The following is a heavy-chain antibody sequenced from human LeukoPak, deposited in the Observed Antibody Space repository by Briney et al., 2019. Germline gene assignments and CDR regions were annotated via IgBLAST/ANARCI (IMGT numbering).Heavy chain of an antibody. J-gene: IGHJ4*02. Sequence: GGSLRLSCAASGFTFSSYAMSWVRQAPGKGLEWVSAISGSGGSTYYADSVRGRFTISRGNSKNTLYLQMNSLRAEDTAIYYCAKVSGYCTNGVCFSYYWGQGTLVTVSS. CDR1: GFTFSSYA. V-gene: IGHV3-23*01. CDR2: ISGSGGST. CDR3: AKVSGYCTNGVCFSYY. D-gene: IGHD2-8*01.